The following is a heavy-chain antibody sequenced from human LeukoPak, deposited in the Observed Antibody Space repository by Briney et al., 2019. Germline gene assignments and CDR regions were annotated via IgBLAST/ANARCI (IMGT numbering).Heavy chain of an antibody. CDR3: ARQRWLQPVDY. CDR1: GYTFTSYY. D-gene: IGHD5-18*01. J-gene: IGHJ4*02. V-gene: IGHV1-8*01. CDR2: MNPNSGNT. Sequence: ASVKVSCKASGYTFTSYYMHWVRQAPGQGLEWMGWMNPNSGNTGYAQKFQGRVTMTTDTSTSTAYMELKSLRSDDTAVYYCARQRWLQPVDYWGQGTLVTVSS.